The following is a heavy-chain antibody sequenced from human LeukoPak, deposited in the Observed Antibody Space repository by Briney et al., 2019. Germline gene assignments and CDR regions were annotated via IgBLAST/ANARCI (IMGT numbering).Heavy chain of an antibody. CDR3: STLWGIVPAAPYLDY. CDR1: GFTFSNAW. J-gene: IGHJ4*02. D-gene: IGHD3-16*01. Sequence: PGGSLRLSCAASGFTFSNAWMTWVRLAPGKGLEWVGHIKSEADGGTTDYAAPVKDRFTISRDDSKNTLYLQMNSLKTEDTAVYYCSTLWGIVPAAPYLDYWGQGTLLIVSS. V-gene: IGHV3-15*01. CDR2: IKSEADGGTT.